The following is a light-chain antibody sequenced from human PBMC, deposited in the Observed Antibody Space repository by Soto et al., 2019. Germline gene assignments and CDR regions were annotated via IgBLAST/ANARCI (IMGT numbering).Light chain of an antibody. Sequence: DIQMNQSPSSLSASVGDRVTITCQASQDINNYLSWYQQNPGKAPKILIYDASKLETGVPSRFNGSGSGTDFTFTISSLQPEDIATYYCQQYANLPITFGQGTRLEIK. CDR3: QQYANLPIT. CDR2: DAS. CDR1: QDINNY. J-gene: IGKJ5*01. V-gene: IGKV1-33*01.